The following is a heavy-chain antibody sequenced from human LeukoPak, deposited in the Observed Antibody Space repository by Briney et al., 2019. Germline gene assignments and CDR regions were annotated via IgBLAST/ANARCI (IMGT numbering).Heavy chain of an antibody. CDR2: ISGSGGST. V-gene: IGHV3-23*01. D-gene: IGHD3-22*01. CDR3: AKDRSDYYDSSGPDY. J-gene: IGHJ4*02. Sequence: GGSLRLSCAASGFTLSSHWMGWVRQAPGKGLEWVSAISGSGGSTYYADSVKGRFTISRDNSKNTLYLQMNSLRAEDTAVYYCAKDRSDYYDSSGPDYWGQGTLVTVSS. CDR1: GFTLSSHW.